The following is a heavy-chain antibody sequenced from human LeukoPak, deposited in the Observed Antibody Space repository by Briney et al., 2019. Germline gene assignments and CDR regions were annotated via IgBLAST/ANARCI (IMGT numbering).Heavy chain of an antibody. D-gene: IGHD5-18*01. CDR3: ARDEYSYGPLGWVDYAMDV. Sequence: GGSLRLSCAASGFTSSSYSMNWVRQAPGKGLEWVSSISSRGSYIYYADSVKGRFTISRDNAKNSLYLQMNSLRAEDTAVYYCARDEYSYGPLGWVDYAMDVWGQGTTVTVSS. V-gene: IGHV3-21*01. CDR1: GFTSSSYS. CDR2: ISSRGSYI. J-gene: IGHJ6*02.